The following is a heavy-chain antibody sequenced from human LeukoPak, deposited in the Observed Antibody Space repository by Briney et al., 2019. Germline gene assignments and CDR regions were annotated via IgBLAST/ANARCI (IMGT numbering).Heavy chain of an antibody. CDR1: GFTFSSYG. V-gene: IGHV3-30*18. J-gene: IGHJ4*02. Sequence: HPGGSLRLSCAASGFTFSSYGMHWVRQAPGKGLEWVAVISYDGSNKYCADSVKGRFTISRDNSKNTLYLQMNSLRAEDTAVYYCAKLGIPFDYWGQGTLVTVSS. CDR3: AKLGIPFDY. D-gene: IGHD7-27*01. CDR2: ISYDGSNK.